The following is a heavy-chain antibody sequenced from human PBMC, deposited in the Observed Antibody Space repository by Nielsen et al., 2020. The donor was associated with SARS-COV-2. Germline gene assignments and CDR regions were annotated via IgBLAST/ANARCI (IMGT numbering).Heavy chain of an antibody. CDR3: TTGGSTMVRGVMQY. Sequence: GGSLRFSCAAFGFTFSNLWMNWVSPALGLGLEWVGWIKSSVDGRTTYYAGPVKGRFTISRDDSKNTLYLQMNSLKTEDTAVYYCTTGGSTMVRGVMQYWGQGTLVTVSP. V-gene: IGHV3-15*01. CDR2: IKSSVDGRTT. J-gene: IGHJ1*01. D-gene: IGHD3-10*01. CDR1: GFTFSNLW.